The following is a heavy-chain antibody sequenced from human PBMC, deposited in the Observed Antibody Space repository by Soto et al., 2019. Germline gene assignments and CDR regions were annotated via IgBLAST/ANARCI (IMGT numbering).Heavy chain of an antibody. CDR3: ARLIRAKMAPLDY. CDR1: GCRYTSYW. V-gene: IGHV5-51*01. CDR2: IYPGDSDT. D-gene: IGHD3-16*02. J-gene: IGHJ4*02. Sequence: GESEKISGKGSGCRYTSYWMGWVRQKTGKGLEWMGIIYPGDSDTRYSPSFQGQVTVSADKSISTAYLQWSSLKASDTAMYYCARLIRAKMAPLDYWGQGTLVTVSS.